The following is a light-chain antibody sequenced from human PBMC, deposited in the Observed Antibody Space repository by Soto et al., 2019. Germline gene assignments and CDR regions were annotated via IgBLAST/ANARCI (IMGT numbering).Light chain of an antibody. Sequence: QSVLTQPPSVSGAPGQRVTISCTGSSSNIGAGYDVHWYQQLPGTAPKLLIYGNSNRPSGVPDRFSGSKSGTSASLAITGLQAADEADYYCRSYDSSLSAVVFGGGAKVTVL. CDR2: GNS. J-gene: IGLJ3*02. CDR1: SSNIGAGYD. V-gene: IGLV1-40*01. CDR3: RSYDSSLSAVV.